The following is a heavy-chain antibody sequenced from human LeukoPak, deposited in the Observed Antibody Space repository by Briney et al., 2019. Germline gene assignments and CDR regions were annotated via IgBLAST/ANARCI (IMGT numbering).Heavy chain of an antibody. V-gene: IGHV4-59*08. Sequence: AETLSLTCSASGGSISSFDWSWMRQPPGQGLEWIGNIYESGTNYSPSLKSRVTISVDTSKNQFSLKLMSVTAADTAVYYCARYSVNYSFDSWGQGILVTVSS. CDR3: ARYSVNYSFDS. J-gene: IGHJ4*02. CDR1: GGSISSFD. CDR2: IYESGT. D-gene: IGHD1-26*01.